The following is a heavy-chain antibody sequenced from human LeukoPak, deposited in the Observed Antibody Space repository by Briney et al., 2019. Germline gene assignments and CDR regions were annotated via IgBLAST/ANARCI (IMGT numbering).Heavy chain of an antibody. CDR3: AGHYYDSSGYIY. CDR1: GYTFTSYG. D-gene: IGHD3-22*01. Sequence: ASVKVSCKASGYTFTSYGISWVRQAPGQGLESMGWISAYNGNTNCAQKLQGRVTMTTDTSTSTAYMELRSLRSDDTAVYYCAGHYYDSSGYIYWGQGTLVTVSS. J-gene: IGHJ4*02. CDR2: ISAYNGNT. V-gene: IGHV1-18*01.